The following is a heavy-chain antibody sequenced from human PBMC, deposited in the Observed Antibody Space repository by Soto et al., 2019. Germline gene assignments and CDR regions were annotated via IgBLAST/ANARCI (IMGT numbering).Heavy chain of an antibody. D-gene: IGHD2-2*01. J-gene: IGHJ5*02. CDR3: ARDVNRVVPAHNWFDP. CDR2: IYYSVST. Sequence: SETLSLTCTVSCGSIISYYWSWIRQPPGKGLECIVYIYYSVSTNYNPSLKSRVTISVYTSKNQFSLKLSSVTAADTAVYYCARDVNRVVPAHNWFDPWGQGTLVTVSS. V-gene: IGHV4-59*01. CDR1: CGSIISYY.